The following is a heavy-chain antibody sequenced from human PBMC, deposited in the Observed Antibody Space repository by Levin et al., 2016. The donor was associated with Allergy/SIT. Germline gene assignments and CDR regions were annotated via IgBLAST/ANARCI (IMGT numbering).Heavy chain of an antibody. CDR1: GGSFSGYY. CDR2: INHSGST. CDR3: ARVVGDYGHYYYYGMDV. Sequence: SETLSLTCAVYGGSFSGYYWSWIRQPPGKGLEWIGEINHSGSTNYNPSLKSRVTISVDTSKNQFSLKLSSVTAADTAVYYCARVVGDYGHYYYYGMDVWGQGTTVTVSS. J-gene: IGHJ6*02. D-gene: IGHD4-17*01. V-gene: IGHV4-34*01.